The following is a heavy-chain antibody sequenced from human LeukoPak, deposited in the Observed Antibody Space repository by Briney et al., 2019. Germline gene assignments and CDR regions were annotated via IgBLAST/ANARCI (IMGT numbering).Heavy chain of an antibody. CDR3: AKDSGFIVVITSFDY. Sequence: PGGSLRLSCAASGFTFSTYAMSWVRQAPGRGLEWVSGISGSGGSTYYTDSVKGRFTISRDNSKNTLFLQMSSLRAEDTAIYYCAKDSGFIVVITSFDYWGQGAPVTVSS. CDR2: ISGSGGST. J-gene: IGHJ4*02. V-gene: IGHV3-23*01. D-gene: IGHD2-2*01. CDR1: GFTFSTYA.